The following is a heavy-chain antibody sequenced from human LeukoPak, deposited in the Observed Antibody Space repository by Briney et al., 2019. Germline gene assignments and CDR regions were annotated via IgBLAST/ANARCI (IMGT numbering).Heavy chain of an antibody. D-gene: IGHD6-19*01. V-gene: IGHV3-23*01. CDR2: VSGSGGNT. J-gene: IGHJ5*02. Sequence: GGAPRLSCAEPGVTFSNYAMSWGRQALGGGGEWGSAVSGSGGNTYYADSVKGRFTISRDNSKNTLYLQMNSLRAEDTAVYYCAKDPYAGYSSGWFDNWGQGTLVTVSS. CDR3: AKDPYAGYSSGWFDN. CDR1: GVTFSNYA.